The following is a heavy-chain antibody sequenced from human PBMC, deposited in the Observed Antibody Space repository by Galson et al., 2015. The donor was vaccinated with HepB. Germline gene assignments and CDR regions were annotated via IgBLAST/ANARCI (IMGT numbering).Heavy chain of an antibody. V-gene: IGHV3-33*01. D-gene: IGHD6-25*01. J-gene: IGHJ3*02. Sequence: SLRLSCAASGFTFSSYGMHWVRQAPGKGLEWVAVIWYDGSNKYYADSVKGRFTISRDNSKNTLYLQMNSLRAEDTAVYYCARDAPQRGAFDIWGQGTMVTVSS. CDR1: GFTFSSYG. CDR3: ARDAPQRGAFDI. CDR2: IWYDGSNK.